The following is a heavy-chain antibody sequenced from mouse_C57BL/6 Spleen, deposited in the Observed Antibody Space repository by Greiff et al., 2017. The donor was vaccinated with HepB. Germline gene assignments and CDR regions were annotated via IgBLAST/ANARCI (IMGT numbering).Heavy chain of an antibody. Sequence: QVQLQQSGPGLVQPSQSLSITCTVSGFSLTSYGVHWVRQSPGKGLEWLGVIWSGGSTDYNAAFISRLSISKDNSKSQVFLKMNSLQADDTAISYCARPTIVTTGIYYAMDYWGQGTSVTVSS. CDR1: GFSLTSYG. V-gene: IGHV2-2*01. CDR2: IWSGGST. J-gene: IGHJ4*01. CDR3: ARPTIVTTGIYYAMDY. D-gene: IGHD2-9*01.